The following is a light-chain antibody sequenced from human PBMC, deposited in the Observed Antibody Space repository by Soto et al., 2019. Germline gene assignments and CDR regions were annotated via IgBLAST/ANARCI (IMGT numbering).Light chain of an antibody. J-gene: IGLJ2*01. V-gene: IGLV2-14*01. CDR2: EVT. CDR3: SSYRTMTTLV. CDR1: SSDIGGYNF. Sequence: QSALTQPASVSGSPGQSITISCTGTSSDIGGYNFVSWYQQHPGNAPKLMIYEVTNRPSGISNRFSGSKSGNTASLTISGVQPEDEADYYCSSYRTMTTLVFGGGTKLTVL.